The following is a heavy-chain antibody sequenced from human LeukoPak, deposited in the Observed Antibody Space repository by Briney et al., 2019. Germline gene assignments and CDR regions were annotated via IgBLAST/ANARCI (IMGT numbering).Heavy chain of an antibody. CDR3: AKDPLYDYSASSRSFDY. CDR2: ISGSGGST. CDR1: GFTFSSYA. J-gene: IGHJ4*02. Sequence: GGSLRLSCAASGFTFSSYAMSWVRQAPGKGLEWVSAISGSGGSTYYADSVKGRFTISRDNAKNTLFLQMNSLRAEDTAVYYCAKDPLYDYSASSRSFDYWGQGPLVTPPS. V-gene: IGHV3-23*01. D-gene: IGHD5/OR15-5a*01.